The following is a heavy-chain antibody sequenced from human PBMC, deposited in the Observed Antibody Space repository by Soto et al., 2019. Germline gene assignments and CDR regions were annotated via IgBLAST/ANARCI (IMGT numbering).Heavy chain of an antibody. V-gene: IGHV1-2*02. CDR3: ASAAVTGTAGLDF. J-gene: IGHJ4*02. D-gene: IGHD6-19*01. CDR1: RYRKSGCS. Sequence: AAEVTWEESRYRKSGCSRCWVRQENGQGLEWMGWINPNSGGTKSAEKFQGRVTMTRDTSISTAYMELSRLTSDDTAVYYCASAAVTGTAGLDFWGQGTQVT. CDR2: INPNSGGT.